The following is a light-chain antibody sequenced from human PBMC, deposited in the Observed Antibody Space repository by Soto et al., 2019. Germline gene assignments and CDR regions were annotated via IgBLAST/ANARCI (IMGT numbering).Light chain of an antibody. Sequence: QSALTQPASVSGSPGQSITISCTGTSSDVGNYKYVSWYQQHPGKAPKLMIYEVSNRPSGVSNRFSGSKSGNTASLTISGLQAEDVTDYYCFSYTSSGTYVFGTGTRSPS. J-gene: IGLJ1*01. CDR1: SSDVGNYKY. CDR2: EVS. CDR3: FSYTSSGTYV. V-gene: IGLV2-14*01.